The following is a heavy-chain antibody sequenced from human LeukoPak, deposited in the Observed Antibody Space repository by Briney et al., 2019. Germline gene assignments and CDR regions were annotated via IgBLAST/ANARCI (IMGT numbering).Heavy chain of an antibody. CDR2: IIPTFGTA. D-gene: IGHD6-19*01. V-gene: IGHV1-69*13. Sequence: ASVKVSCKASGGTFSSYAISWVRQAPGQGLEWMGGIIPTFGTANYAQKFQGRVTITADESTSTAYMELSSLRSEDTAVYYCARCSGWYGYYGMDVWGQGTTVTVSS. CDR3: ARCSGWYGYYGMDV. J-gene: IGHJ6*02. CDR1: GGTFSSYA.